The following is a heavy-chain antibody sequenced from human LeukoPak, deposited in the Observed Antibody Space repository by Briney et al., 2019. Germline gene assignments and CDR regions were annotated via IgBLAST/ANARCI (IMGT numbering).Heavy chain of an antibody. CDR2: INNSGST. CDR3: ARGPPRWYFDY. CDR1: GGSFSGYY. D-gene: IGHD4-23*01. V-gene: IGHV4-34*01. Sequence: SETLSLTCAVYGGSFSGYYWSWIRQPPGKGLEWIGEINNSGSTNYNPFLRSRVTISVDTSKNQFSLKLSSVTAADTAVYYCARGPPRWYFDYWGQGTLVTVSS. J-gene: IGHJ4*02.